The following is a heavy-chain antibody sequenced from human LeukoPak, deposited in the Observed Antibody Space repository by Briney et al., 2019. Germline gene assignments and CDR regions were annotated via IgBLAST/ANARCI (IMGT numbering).Heavy chain of an antibody. CDR1: GGSINNYY. CDR3: ARGRYCSADTCSGGDAFDI. Sequence: SETLSLTCTVSGGSINNYYWSWIRQPAGKGLEWIGRIYTRGSTNYNPSLKSRVTMSVDTSKNQFSLKLSSVTAADTADYYCARGRYCSADTCSGGDAFDIWGQGTMVSVSS. V-gene: IGHV4-4*07. CDR2: IYTRGST. J-gene: IGHJ3*02. D-gene: IGHD2-15*01.